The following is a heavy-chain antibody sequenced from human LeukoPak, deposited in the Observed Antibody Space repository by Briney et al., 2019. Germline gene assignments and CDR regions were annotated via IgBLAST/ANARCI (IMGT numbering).Heavy chain of an antibody. D-gene: IGHD3-22*01. V-gene: IGHV1-8*01. CDR3: ASYDSSGYYIGY. CDR1: GYTFTSYD. J-gene: IGHJ4*02. Sequence: GASVKVSCKASGYTFTSYDINWVRQATGQGLEWMGWMNPNSGNTGYAQKFQGRVTMTRNTSISTAYMELSSLRSEDTAVYYCASYDSSGYYIGYWGQGTLVTVSS. CDR2: MNPNSGNT.